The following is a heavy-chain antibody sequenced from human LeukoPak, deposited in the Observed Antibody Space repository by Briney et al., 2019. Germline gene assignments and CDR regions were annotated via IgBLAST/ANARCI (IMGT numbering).Heavy chain of an antibody. CDR3: ARDPGYYGSGSRGAFDY. J-gene: IGHJ4*02. CDR1: GGSFSNHY. Sequence: PSETLSLTCAVYGGSFSNHYWSWIRQPAGKGLEWIGRIYTSGSTNYNPSLKSRVTMSVDTSKNQFSLKLRSVTAADTAVYYCARDPGYYGSGSRGAFDYWGQGTLVTASS. CDR2: IYTSGST. V-gene: IGHV4-4*07. D-gene: IGHD3-10*01.